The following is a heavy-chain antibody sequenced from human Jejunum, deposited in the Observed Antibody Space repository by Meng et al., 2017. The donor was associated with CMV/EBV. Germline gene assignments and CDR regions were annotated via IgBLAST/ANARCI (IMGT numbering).Heavy chain of an antibody. V-gene: IGHV4-59*11. D-gene: IGHD3-10*01. CDR1: GVSISSHY. CDR3: AERGGGY. Sequence: VQLQESGTGLVKASENLFLTCTVSGVSISSHYWSWILQPPGEGFQWIGSIHYTGSVDYNSSLKSRVTISVDTCNRQFDLKLSYVTTAETGVYYCAERGGGYWGQGILVTVSS. J-gene: IGHJ4*02. CDR2: IHYTGSV.